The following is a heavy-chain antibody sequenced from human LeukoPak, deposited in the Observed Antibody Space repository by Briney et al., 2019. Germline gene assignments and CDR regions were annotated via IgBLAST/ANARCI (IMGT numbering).Heavy chain of an antibody. J-gene: IGHJ4*02. V-gene: IGHV4-61*02. CDR1: GGSISSGSYY. Sequence: SETLSLTCTVSGGSISSGSYYWSWIRQPAGKGLEWIGRIYTSRSTNYNPSLKSRVTISVDTSKNQFSLKLSSVTAADTAVYYCARGPLDYWGQGTLVTVSS. CDR3: ARGPLDY. CDR2: IYTSRST.